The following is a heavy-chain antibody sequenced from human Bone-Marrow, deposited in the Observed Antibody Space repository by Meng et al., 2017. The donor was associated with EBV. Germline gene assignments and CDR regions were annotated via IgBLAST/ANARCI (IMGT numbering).Heavy chain of an antibody. V-gene: IGHV1-2*06. D-gene: IGHD3-22*01. Sequence: QVQLVQSGAEVKKPGASVKVSCXASGYTFTGYYMHWVRQAPGQGLEWMGRINPNSGGTNYAQKFQGRVTMTRDTSISTAYMELSRLRSDDTAVYYCARGGYYYDSSGYYWFDYWGQGTLVTVSS. CDR1: GYTFTGYY. CDR2: INPNSGGT. CDR3: ARGGYYYDSSGYYWFDY. J-gene: IGHJ4*02.